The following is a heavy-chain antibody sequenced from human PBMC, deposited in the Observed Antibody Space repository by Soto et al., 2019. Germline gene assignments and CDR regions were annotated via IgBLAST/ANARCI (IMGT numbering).Heavy chain of an antibody. D-gene: IGHD6-19*01. V-gene: IGHV3-30-3*01. Sequence: GGSLRLSCAASGFTFSSYTMHGVRQAPGKGLEWVAVISYDGSNKYCADSVKGRFTISRDNSKNTLYMQMNSLRAEDTAVYYCVRPRISVDYYFDYWGQGTLV. CDR1: GFTFSSYT. J-gene: IGHJ4*02. CDR2: ISYDGSNK. CDR3: VRPRISVDYYFDY.